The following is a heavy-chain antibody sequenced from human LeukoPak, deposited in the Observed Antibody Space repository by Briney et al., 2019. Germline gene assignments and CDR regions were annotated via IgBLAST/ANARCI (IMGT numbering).Heavy chain of an antibody. CDR1: GYTFTSYW. CDR3: ARQPGIAVADPFDF. D-gene: IGHD6-19*01. CDR2: IDPSDSYT. Sequence: GESLKISCKGSGYTFTSYWISWVRQMPGKGLEWRGKIDPSDSYTTYSPSFQGHVTISADKSIRTAYLQWSSLQASDSAIYYCARQPGIAVADPFDFWGQGTLVTVSS. V-gene: IGHV5-10-1*01. J-gene: IGHJ4*02.